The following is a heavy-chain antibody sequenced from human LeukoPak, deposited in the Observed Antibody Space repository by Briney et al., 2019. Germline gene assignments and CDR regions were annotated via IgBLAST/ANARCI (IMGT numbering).Heavy chain of an antibody. CDR3: AKWGADKLEWRHYVDS. D-gene: IGHD3-16*01. CDR2: ISDNGVYT. J-gene: IGHJ4*02. CDR1: GSTFSKYI. Sequence: GGSLRLSCAVSGSTFSKYIMSWVRQAPGKGLEWVSGISDNGVYTAYAGSVEGRFTISRDNSKNTLYMQMNSLRAEDTAIYYCAKWGADKLEWRHYVDSWGQGTLVIVSS. V-gene: IGHV3-23*01.